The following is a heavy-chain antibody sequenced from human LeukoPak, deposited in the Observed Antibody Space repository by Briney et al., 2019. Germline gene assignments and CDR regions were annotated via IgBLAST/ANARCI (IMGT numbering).Heavy chain of an antibody. CDR3: ASFSSSGADFDY. D-gene: IGHD6-6*01. CDR1: GGSISSYY. Sequence: SETLSLTCTVSGGSISSYYWSWIRQPAGKGLEWIGRIYTSGSTNYNPSPKSRVTMSVDTSKNQFSLKLSSVTAADTAVYYCASFSSSGADFDYWGQGTLVTVSS. V-gene: IGHV4-4*07. J-gene: IGHJ4*02. CDR2: IYTSGST.